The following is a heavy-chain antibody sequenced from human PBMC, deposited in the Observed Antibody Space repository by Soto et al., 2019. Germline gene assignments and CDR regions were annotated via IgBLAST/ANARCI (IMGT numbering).Heavy chain of an antibody. Sequence: QVQLVESGGGVVQPGMSLTLSCAVSGFNFSNYGIHWVRQAPGKGLEWVAVISQNGVNKYYGESVQGRFTISRDNSQNTLDLQMNNLRPEDTAVYYCAKAAYSDFYYAYGMDVWGPGTTVTDSS. D-gene: IGHD4-17*01. CDR1: GFNFSNYG. V-gene: IGHV3-30*18. J-gene: IGHJ6*02. CDR2: ISQNGVNK. CDR3: AKAAYSDFYYAYGMDV.